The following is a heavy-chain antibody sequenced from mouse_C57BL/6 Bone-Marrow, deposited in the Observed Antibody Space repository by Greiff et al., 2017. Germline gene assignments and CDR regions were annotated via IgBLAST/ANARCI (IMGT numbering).Heavy chain of an antibody. CDR3: ARSTFDY. CDR2: IYPRSGNT. Sequence: VQRVESGAELARPGASVKLSCKASGYTFTSYGISWVKQRTGQGLEWIGEIYPRSGNTYYNEKFKGKATLTADKSSSTAYMELRSLTSEDSAVYFCARSTFDYWGQGTTLTVSS. CDR1: GYTFTSYG. J-gene: IGHJ2*01. V-gene: IGHV1-81*01.